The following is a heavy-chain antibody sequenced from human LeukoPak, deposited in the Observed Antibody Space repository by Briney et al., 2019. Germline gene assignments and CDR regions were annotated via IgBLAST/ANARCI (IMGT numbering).Heavy chain of an antibody. CDR3: AKDVRQEDTYYYDSSGYYFDY. D-gene: IGHD3-22*01. CDR2: IRYDGSNK. J-gene: IGHJ4*02. CDR1: GFTFSSYG. Sequence: PGGSLRLSCAASGFTFSSYGMHWVRQAPGKGLEWVAVIRYDGSNKYYADSVKGRFTISRDNSKNTLYLQMNSLRAEDTAVYYCAKDVRQEDTYYYDSSGYYFDYWGQGTLVTVSS. V-gene: IGHV3-30*02.